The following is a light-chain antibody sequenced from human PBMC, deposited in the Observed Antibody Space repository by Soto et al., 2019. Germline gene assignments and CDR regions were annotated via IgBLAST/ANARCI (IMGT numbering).Light chain of an antibody. CDR3: ASWDDSLNGPV. Sequence: QSVLTQPPSASGTPGQRVAISCSGSSSDIGTNYVYWYQQVPGTAPKLLIYSNDQRPSGVPDRYSGSKSGTSASLAISGLRSEDESDYCCASWDDSLNGPVFGTGTQLTVL. CDR2: SND. CDR1: SSDIGTNY. J-gene: IGLJ1*01. V-gene: IGLV1-47*02.